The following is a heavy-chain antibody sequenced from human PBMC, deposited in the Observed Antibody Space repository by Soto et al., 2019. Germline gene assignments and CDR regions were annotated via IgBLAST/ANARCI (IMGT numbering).Heavy chain of an antibody. CDR1: GGSISSSSYY. J-gene: IGHJ6*02. CDR2: IYYSGST. V-gene: IGHV4-39*01. Sequence: SETLSLTCTVSGGSISSSSYYWGWIRQPPGKGLEWIGSIYYSGSTYYNPSLKSRVTISVDTSKNQFSLKLSSVTAADTAVYYCARHSDYYGSGSYYKDYYYYYYGMDVWGQGTTVTVSS. CDR3: ARHSDYYGSGSYYKDYYYYYYGMDV. D-gene: IGHD3-10*01.